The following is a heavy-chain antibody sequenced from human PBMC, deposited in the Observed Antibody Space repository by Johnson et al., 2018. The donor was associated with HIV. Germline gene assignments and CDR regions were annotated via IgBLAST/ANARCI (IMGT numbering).Heavy chain of an antibody. CDR1: GFTFSSYG. CDR3: ARDYNGAFDV. Sequence: QVQLVESGGGVVQPGRSLRLSCAASGFTFSSYGMHWVRQAPGKGLEWVAFIRYDGSNKYYEDSVKGRFTISRDNSKNTLYLQMNSLRAEDTAVYYCARDYNGAFDVWGQGTLVTVSS. V-gene: IGHV3-33*08. D-gene: IGHD5-24*01. J-gene: IGHJ3*01. CDR2: IRYDGSNK.